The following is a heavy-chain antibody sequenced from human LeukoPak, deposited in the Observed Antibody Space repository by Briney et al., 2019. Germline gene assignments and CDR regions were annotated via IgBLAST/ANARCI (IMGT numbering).Heavy chain of an antibody. CDR1: GYTFTNYG. J-gene: IGHJ4*02. CDR2: ISAYNGDT. V-gene: IGHV1-18*01. D-gene: IGHD6-13*01. CDR3: ARDRFPGGEPIFRRAAAGTDY. Sequence: ASVTVSCKASGYTFTNYGISWVRQAPGQGLEWMAWISAYNGDTNYAQKFQGRVLLTTDTSTTTAYMELRNLRDDDTAVYYCARDRFPGGEPIFRRAAAGTDYWGQGTLVTVSS.